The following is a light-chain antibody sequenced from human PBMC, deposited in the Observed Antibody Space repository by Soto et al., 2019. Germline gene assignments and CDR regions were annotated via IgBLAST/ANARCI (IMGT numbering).Light chain of an antibody. CDR3: QQYETSPRT. CDR1: QSVSSNF. Sequence: EIVLTQSPGTLSLSPGERTTLSCRASQSVSSNFLDWYQQKPGQAPRLLIYGASSRATGIPDRFSGSGSGTDFTLTISRLEPEDFAAYYCQQYETSPRTFGQGTKVDIK. J-gene: IGKJ1*01. CDR2: GAS. V-gene: IGKV3-20*01.